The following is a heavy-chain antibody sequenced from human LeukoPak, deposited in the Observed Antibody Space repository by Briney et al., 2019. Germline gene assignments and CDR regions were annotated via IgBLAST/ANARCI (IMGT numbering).Heavy chain of an antibody. CDR3: ARDSNYEPPVWYFDY. J-gene: IGHJ4*02. CDR1: GYTFTSYY. CDR2: INPSGGST. Sequence: ASVEVSCKASGYTFTSYYMHWVRQAPGQGLEWMGIINPSGGSTSYAQKFQGRVTVTRDTSTSTVYMELSSLRSEDTALYYCARDSNYEPPVWYFDYWGRGTLVTVSS. D-gene: IGHD3-22*01. V-gene: IGHV1-46*01.